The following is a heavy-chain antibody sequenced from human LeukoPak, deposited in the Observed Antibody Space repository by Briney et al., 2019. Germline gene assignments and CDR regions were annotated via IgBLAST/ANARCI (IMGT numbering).Heavy chain of an antibody. J-gene: IGHJ5*02. D-gene: IGHD3-22*01. CDR3: ATHYYHKSGYWFDP. CDR2: IYYSGST. Sequence: SETLSLTCTVSGGSISSGSYYWSWIRQPAGKGLEWIGYIYYSGSTNYTPSLKSRDTISVDTSKNQFSLKLSSVTAADTAFYYYATHYYHKSGYWFDPWGQGTLVTVSS. V-gene: IGHV4-61*10. CDR1: GGSISSGSYY.